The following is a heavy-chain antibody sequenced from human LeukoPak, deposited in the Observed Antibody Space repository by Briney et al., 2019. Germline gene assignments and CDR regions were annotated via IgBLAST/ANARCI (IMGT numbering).Heavy chain of an antibody. D-gene: IGHD6-6*01. CDR2: INPNSGGT. J-gene: IGHJ4*02. Sequence: GASVKVSCKASGHTFTGYYMHWVRQAPGQGLEWMGWINPNSGGTNYAQKFQGRVTMTRDTSISTAYMELSRLRSDDTAVYYCARGVYSSSSGDFDYWGQGTLVTVSS. V-gene: IGHV1-2*02. CDR1: GHTFTGYY. CDR3: ARGVYSSSSGDFDY.